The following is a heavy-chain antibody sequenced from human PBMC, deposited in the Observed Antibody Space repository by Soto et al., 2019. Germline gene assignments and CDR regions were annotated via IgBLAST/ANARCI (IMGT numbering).Heavy chain of an antibody. V-gene: IGHV3-30*18. J-gene: IGHJ1*01. Sequence: PGGSLRLSCAASGFTFSSYGMHWVRQAPGKGLEWVAVISYDGSNKYYADSVKGRFTISRDNSKNTLYLQMNSLRAEDTAVYYCAKESPPWSPRQYFQHWGQGTLVTVSS. CDR2: ISYDGSNK. D-gene: IGHD2-8*02. CDR3: AKESPPWSPRQYFQH. CDR1: GFTFSSYG.